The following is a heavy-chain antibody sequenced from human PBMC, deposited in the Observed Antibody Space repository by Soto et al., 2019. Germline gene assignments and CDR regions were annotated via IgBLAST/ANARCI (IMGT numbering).Heavy chain of an antibody. V-gene: IGHV3-13*01. CDR1: GFTFSNYD. CDR2: IGTAGET. CDR3: ARGRLISLYYFDY. D-gene: IGHD2-15*01. Sequence: EVQLVESGGGLVQPGGSLRLSCAASGFTFSNYDMHWVRQVTGKGLEWVSTIGTAGETYYPGSVKGRFTISRENAKNSLYLQMNSLRAEDTAVYYCARGRLISLYYFDYWGQGTLVTVSS. J-gene: IGHJ4*02.